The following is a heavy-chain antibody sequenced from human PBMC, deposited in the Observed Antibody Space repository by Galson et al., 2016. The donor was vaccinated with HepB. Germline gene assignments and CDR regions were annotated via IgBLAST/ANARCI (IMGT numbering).Heavy chain of an antibody. CDR3: ARSALY. CDR1: GGSITSSHW. CDR2: IFHSGRT. J-gene: IGHJ4*02. Sequence: GGSITSSHWWTWVRQPPGKGLEWIGEIFHSGRTYYNPSLKSRVAISMDKSKSQFSLQLSAVSPADTAVYYCARSALYWGRGTPVTVSS. V-gene: IGHV4-4*02.